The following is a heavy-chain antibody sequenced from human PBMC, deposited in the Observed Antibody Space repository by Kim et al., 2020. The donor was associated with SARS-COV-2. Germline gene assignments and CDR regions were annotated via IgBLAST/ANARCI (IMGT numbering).Heavy chain of an antibody. CDR1: GGSISSSSYY. CDR2: IYYSGST. Sequence: SETLSLTCTVSGGSISSSSYYWGCIRQPPGKGLEWIGSIYYSGSTYYNPSLKSRVTISVDTSKNQFSLKLSSVTAADTAVYYCARDGYSSGHEYFDYWGQGTLVTVSS. V-gene: IGHV4-39*07. J-gene: IGHJ4*02. D-gene: IGHD6-19*01. CDR3: ARDGYSSGHEYFDY.